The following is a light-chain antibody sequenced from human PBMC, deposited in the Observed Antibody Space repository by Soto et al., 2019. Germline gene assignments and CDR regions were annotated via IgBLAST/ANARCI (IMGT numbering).Light chain of an antibody. J-gene: IGLJ2*01. Sequence: QSALTQPASVSGSPGQSITISCTGTSSDVGGYDFVSWYQQHPGKAPNLMIYAGSQRPSGVSKRFSGSKSGNTASLTISGLQAEDEDDYYCCSYAGISTVLFGGWTKLTGL. V-gene: IGLV2-23*01. CDR1: SSDVGGYDF. CDR2: AGS. CDR3: CSYAGISTVL.